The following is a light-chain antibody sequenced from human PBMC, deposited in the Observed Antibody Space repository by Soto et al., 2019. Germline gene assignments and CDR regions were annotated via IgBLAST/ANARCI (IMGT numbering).Light chain of an antibody. J-gene: IGKJ5*01. CDR2: GAS. CDR3: QQRSNWPT. Sequence: EIVLTQSPATLSVSPGERATLSCRASQSVSSKLAWYQPKPGQDPRLLIYGASTRATGVPARFSGSGSGTEFTLTISSLEPEDFAVYYCQQRSNWPTFGQGTRVEIK. V-gene: IGKV3-15*01. CDR1: QSVSSK.